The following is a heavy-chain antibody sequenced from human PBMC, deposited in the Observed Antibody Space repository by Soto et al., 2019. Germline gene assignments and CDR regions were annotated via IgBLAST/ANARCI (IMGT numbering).Heavy chain of an antibody. J-gene: IGHJ6*03. V-gene: IGHV4-34*01. CDR3: ARGGLYRTDYSNYDRNYMDV. Sequence: QVQLQQWGAGLLKPSETLSLTCAVYGGSFSGYYWSWIRQPPGKVLEWIGEINHSGSTNYNPSLKSRVTISVDTSKNQFSLKLRSVTAADTAVYYCARGGLYRTDYSNYDRNYMDVWGKGTTVTVSS. CDR1: GGSFSGYY. D-gene: IGHD4-4*01. CDR2: INHSGST.